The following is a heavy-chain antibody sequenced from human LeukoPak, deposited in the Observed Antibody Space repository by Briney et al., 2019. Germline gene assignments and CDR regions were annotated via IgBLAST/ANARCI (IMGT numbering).Heavy chain of an antibody. CDR3: AREVLMGPRYFDY. J-gene: IGHJ4*02. V-gene: IGHV3-21*01. Sequence: PGGSLRLSCAASGFTFSDYSMNWVRQAPGKGLEWVSSISSGSTYIYYADSVKGRFTISRDNAKNSLYLQMNSLRAEGTAVYYCAREVLMGPRYFDYWGQGTLVTVSS. D-gene: IGHD3-10*01. CDR2: ISSGSTYI. CDR1: GFTFSDYS.